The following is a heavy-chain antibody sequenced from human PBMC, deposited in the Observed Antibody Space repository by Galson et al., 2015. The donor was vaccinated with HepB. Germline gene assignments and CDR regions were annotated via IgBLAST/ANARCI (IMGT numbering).Heavy chain of an antibody. CDR2: ISAYNGNT. CDR1: GYTFTSYG. Sequence: SVKVSCKASGYTFTSYGISWVRQAPGQGLEWMGWISAYNGNTNYAQKLQGRVTMTTDTSTSTAYMELRSLRSDDTAVYYCARGQGYYDFWSGLAGQYAGYNWFDPWGQGTLVTVSS. J-gene: IGHJ5*02. V-gene: IGHV1-18*01. D-gene: IGHD3-3*01. CDR3: ARGQGYYDFWSGLAGQYAGYNWFDP.